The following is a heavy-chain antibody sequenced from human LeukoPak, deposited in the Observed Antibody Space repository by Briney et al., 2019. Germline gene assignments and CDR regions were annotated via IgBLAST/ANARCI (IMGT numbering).Heavy chain of an antibody. J-gene: IGHJ3*02. V-gene: IGHV3-7*03. CDR2: IKQDGSEK. CDR3: AKHGYNSGVYDAFDI. CDR1: GFTFSNYW. Sequence: GGSLRLSCAASGFTFSNYWMTWVRQAPGKGLEWVANIKQDGSEKYYVDSVKGRLTISRDNSKKTLHLQMNSLRAKDTAVYYCAKHGYNSGVYDAFDIWGQGTRVTVSS. D-gene: IGHD6-19*01.